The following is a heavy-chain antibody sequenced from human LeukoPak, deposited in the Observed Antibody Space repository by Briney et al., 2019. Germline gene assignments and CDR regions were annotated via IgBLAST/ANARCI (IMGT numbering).Heavy chain of an antibody. V-gene: IGHV3-21*01. CDR1: GFTFSSYA. CDR2: ISSSSSYI. D-gene: IGHD3-22*01. CDR3: ARGPGNYDSSGYSAFDI. J-gene: IGHJ3*02. Sequence: GGSLRLSCAASGFTFSSYAMNWVRQAPGKGLEWVSSISSSSSYIYYADSVKGRFTISRDNAKNSLYLQMNSLRAEDTAVYYCARGPGNYDSSGYSAFDIWGQGTMVTVSS.